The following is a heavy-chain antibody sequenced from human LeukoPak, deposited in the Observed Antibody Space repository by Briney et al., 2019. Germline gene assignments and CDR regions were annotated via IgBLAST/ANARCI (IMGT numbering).Heavy chain of an antibody. V-gene: IGHV3-74*01. Sequence: PGGSLRLSCAASGFTFSSYWMHWVRQAPGKGLVWVSRINSDGSSTSYADSVKGRFTISRDNAKNTLYLQMNSLRAEDTAVYYCARVLSKGYCSSTSCYSARLNWFDPWGQGTLVTVSS. D-gene: IGHD2-2*01. CDR3: ARVLSKGYCSSTSCYSARLNWFDP. CDR1: GFTFSSYW. CDR2: INSDGSST. J-gene: IGHJ5*02.